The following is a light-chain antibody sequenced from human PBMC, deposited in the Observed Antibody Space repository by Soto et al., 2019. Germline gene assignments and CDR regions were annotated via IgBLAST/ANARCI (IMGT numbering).Light chain of an antibody. CDR1: QSIGSW. CDR3: QQYNNYSPWA. J-gene: IGKJ1*01. Sequence: DIQMTQSPSTLSASVGDRVTITCRASQSIGSWLAWYQQKPGKAPNLLIYKASTLESGVPSRFSGSGSGTEFTLTISSLQPDDFATYYCQQYNNYSPWAFGQGTKVEIK. V-gene: IGKV1-5*03. CDR2: KAS.